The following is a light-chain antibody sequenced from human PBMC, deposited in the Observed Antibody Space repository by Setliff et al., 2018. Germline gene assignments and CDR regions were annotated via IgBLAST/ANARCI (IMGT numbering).Light chain of an antibody. CDR3: LSYTSETTHAL. J-gene: IGLJ2*01. Sequence: SALTQPAAVSGSPGQSIAISCAGTNSDVGGYNYVSWYQQHPNKAPKLLIYEVTKRPSGVSDRFSGSKSGNTASLTISGLQAEDEADYYCLSYTSETTHALFAGGTKSPS. V-gene: IGLV2-14*03. CDR1: NSDVGGYNY. CDR2: EVT.